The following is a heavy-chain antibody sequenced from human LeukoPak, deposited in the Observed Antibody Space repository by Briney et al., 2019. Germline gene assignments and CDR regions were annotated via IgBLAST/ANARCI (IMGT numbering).Heavy chain of an antibody. D-gene: IGHD2-2*01. CDR3: VRDRTKYCSSTSCPLDY. CDR1: GYSFTGYY. Sequence: GASVKVSCKASGYSFTGYYMHRVRHAPGQGIEWMEWINPYSGGTNYAQKFQGRVTMTRDTSISTAYMELSRLRSDDTAVYYCVRDRTKYCSSTSCPLDYWGQGTLVTVSS. CDR2: INPYSGGT. J-gene: IGHJ4*02. V-gene: IGHV1-2*02.